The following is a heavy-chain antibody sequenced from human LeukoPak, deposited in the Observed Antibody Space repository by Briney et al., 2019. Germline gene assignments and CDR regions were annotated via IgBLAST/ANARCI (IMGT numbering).Heavy chain of an antibody. CDR1: GVSISSYY. V-gene: IGHV4-59*01. J-gene: IGHJ3*02. CDR3: EEDSGDSSSPDAFDM. D-gene: IGHD6-6*01. CDR2: IYYSRST. Sequence: PSETLSLTCTVSGVSISSYYWSWVRQPPGKGLVWIGYIYYSRSTNYNPSLKSRVTISVDTSKNQFSLKQSSVTAAKTAVYYCEEDSGDSSSPDAFDMWGEATMVTVSS.